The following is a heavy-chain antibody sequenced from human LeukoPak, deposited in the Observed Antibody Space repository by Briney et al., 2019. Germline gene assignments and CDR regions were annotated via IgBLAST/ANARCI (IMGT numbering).Heavy chain of an antibody. CDR2: IYNSDIT. CDR3: ARDRSMWELSYAFDI. CDR1: GGSISSYY. D-gene: IGHD1-26*01. V-gene: IGHV4-4*08. J-gene: IGHJ3*02. Sequence: ESSETLSLTCTVSGGSISSYYWTWIRQPPGKGLEWIGYIYNSDITNYNPSLKSRVTISVDTSKNQFSLKLTSVTAADTAIYYCARDRSMWELSYAFDIWGQGTMVTVSS.